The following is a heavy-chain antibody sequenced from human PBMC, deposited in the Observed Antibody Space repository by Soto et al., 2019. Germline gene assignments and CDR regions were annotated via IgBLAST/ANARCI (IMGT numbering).Heavy chain of an antibody. Sequence: EVQLLESWGGLVQPGGSLRLSCAASGFTFRNYAMTWVRQAPGKGLEWVSTIRASGDSTYYADSVKGRITISRDNSKNTVYLQMNSLEAEDTAVYFCAKGGYTSYYDYWGQGILVTVSS. D-gene: IGHD5-18*01. CDR2: IRASGDST. J-gene: IGHJ4*02. CDR3: AKGGYTSYYDY. V-gene: IGHV3-23*01. CDR1: GFTFRNYA.